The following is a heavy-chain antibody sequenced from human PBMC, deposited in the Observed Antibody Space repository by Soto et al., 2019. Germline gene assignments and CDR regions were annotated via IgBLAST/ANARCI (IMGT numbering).Heavy chain of an antibody. J-gene: IGHJ4*02. CDR2: IHYSGST. Sequence: SETLSLTCTVSGDSIGTTHSYWAWIRQSPGKGLEWIGNIHYSGSTYYMPSLRSRVTLSVDTYKNQFSLRLTSVTAEDTAVYYCARHEGNGNVWPLDYWGQG. CDR3: ARHEGNGNVWPLDY. V-gene: IGHV4-39*01. D-gene: IGHD2-8*01. CDR1: GDSIGTTHSY.